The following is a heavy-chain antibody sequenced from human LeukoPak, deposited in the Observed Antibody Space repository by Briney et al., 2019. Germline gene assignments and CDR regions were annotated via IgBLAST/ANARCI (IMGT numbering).Heavy chain of an antibody. CDR3: ARGRAYYDILTGYPFDY. Sequence: PSETPSLTCAVYGGSFSGYYWSWIRQPPGKGLEWIGEINHSGSTNYNPSLKSRVTISVDTSKNQFSLKLSSVTAADTAVYYCARGRAYYDILTGYPFDYWGQGTLVTVSS. D-gene: IGHD3-9*01. CDR2: INHSGST. CDR1: GGSFSGYY. J-gene: IGHJ4*02. V-gene: IGHV4-34*01.